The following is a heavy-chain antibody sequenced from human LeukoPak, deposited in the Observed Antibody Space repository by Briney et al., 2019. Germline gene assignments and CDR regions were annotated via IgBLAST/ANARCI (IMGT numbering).Heavy chain of an antibody. D-gene: IGHD3-10*01. CDR3: ARDSGMVRGTVDY. CDR1: GYTFTSYG. CDR2: ISAYNGNT. V-gene: IGHV1-18*01. Sequence: GASVKVSCKASGYTFTSYGISWVRQAPGQGLEWMGWISAYNGNTNYAQKLQGRVTMTRDTSTSTVYMELSSLRSEDTAVYYCARDSGMVRGTVDYWGQGTLVTVSS. J-gene: IGHJ4*02.